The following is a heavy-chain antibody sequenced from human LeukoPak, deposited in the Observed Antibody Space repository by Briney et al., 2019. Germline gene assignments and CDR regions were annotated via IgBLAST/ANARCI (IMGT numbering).Heavy chain of an antibody. Sequence: GGSLRLSCAASGFTFNSYSMNWVRQAPGKGLEWVSSISSSSSYIYYADSVKGRFTISRDNAKNSLYLQMNSLRAEDTAVYYCARGGGYCSSTSCYAGGPFDYWGQGTLVTDSS. CDR1: GFTFNSYS. V-gene: IGHV3-21*01. CDR3: ARGGGYCSSTSCYAGGPFDY. CDR2: ISSSSSYI. J-gene: IGHJ4*02. D-gene: IGHD2-2*01.